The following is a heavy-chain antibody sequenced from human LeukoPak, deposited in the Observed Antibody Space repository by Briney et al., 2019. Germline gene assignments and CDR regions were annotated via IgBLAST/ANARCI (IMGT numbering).Heavy chain of an antibody. CDR2: IYYSGST. J-gene: IGHJ5*02. D-gene: IGHD6-13*01. Sequence: SQTLSLTCTVSGGSISSGDYYWSWIRQPPGKGLEWIGYIYYSGSTYYNPSLKSRVTISVDTSKNQFSLKLSSVTAADTAVYYCARERRIAAAGGIDWFDPWGQGTLVTASS. CDR1: GGSISSGDYY. CDR3: ARERRIAAAGGIDWFDP. V-gene: IGHV4-30-4*01.